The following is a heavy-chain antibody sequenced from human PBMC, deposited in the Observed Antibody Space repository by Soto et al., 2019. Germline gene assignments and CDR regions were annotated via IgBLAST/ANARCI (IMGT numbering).Heavy chain of an antibody. J-gene: IGHJ1*01. CDR3: AKDKRGGHSGSQAYFQH. D-gene: IGHD1-26*01. V-gene: IGHV3-30*18. CDR1: GFTFSSYG. CDR2: ISYDGSNK. Sequence: QVQLVESGGGVVQPGRSLRLSCAASGFTFSSYGMHWVRQAPGKGLEWVAVISYDGSNKYYADSVKGRFTISRDNSKNTLYLQMNSLRAEDTAVYYCAKDKRGGHSGSQAYFQHWGQGTLVTVSS.